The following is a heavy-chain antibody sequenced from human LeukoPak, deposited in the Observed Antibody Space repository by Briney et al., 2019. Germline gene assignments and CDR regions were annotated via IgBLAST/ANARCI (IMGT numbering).Heavy chain of an antibody. V-gene: IGHV3-7*04. CDR1: GFTFSDYY. Sequence: GGSLRLSCAASGFTFSDYYMDWVRQAPGKGLERVANIKYDGSEKYYVDSVRGRFTISRDNAKNSLYLQMNSLTPEDTAGYFCAKDCSGGSCYDYWGQGALVTVSS. CDR2: IKYDGSEK. D-gene: IGHD2-15*01. CDR3: AKDCSGGSCYDY. J-gene: IGHJ4*02.